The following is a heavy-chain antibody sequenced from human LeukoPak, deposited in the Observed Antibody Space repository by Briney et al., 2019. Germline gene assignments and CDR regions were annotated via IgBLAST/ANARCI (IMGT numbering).Heavy chain of an antibody. CDR2: IYHSGST. V-gene: IGHV4-4*02. CDR3: ARDTGYYDSSGYVNWFDP. J-gene: IGHJ5*02. CDR1: GGSISSSNW. Sequence: SETLSLTCAVSGGSISSSNWWSWVRQPPGKGLEWIGEIYHSGSTNYNPSLKSRVTISVDKSKNQFSLKLSSVTAADTAVYYCARDTGYYDSSGYVNWFDPWGQGTLVTVSS. D-gene: IGHD3-22*01.